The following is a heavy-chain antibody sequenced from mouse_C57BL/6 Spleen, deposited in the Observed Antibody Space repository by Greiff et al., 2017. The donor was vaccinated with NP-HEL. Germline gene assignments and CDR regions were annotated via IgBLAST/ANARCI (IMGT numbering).Heavy chain of an antibody. CDR2: ISDGGSYT. Sequence: EVMLVESGGGLVKPGGSLKLSCAASGFTFSSYAMSWVRQTPEKRLEWVATISDGGSYTYYPDNVKGRFTISRDNAKNNLYLQMSHLKSEDTAMYYCARDHNDGYYFDYWGQGTTLTVSS. J-gene: IGHJ2*01. CDR1: GFTFSSYA. D-gene: IGHD2-3*01. CDR3: ARDHNDGYYFDY. V-gene: IGHV5-4*01.